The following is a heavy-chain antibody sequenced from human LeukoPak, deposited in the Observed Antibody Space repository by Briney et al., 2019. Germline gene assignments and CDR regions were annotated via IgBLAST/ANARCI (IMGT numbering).Heavy chain of an antibody. CDR3: ARANWFDP. Sequence: KSSETLSLTCTLSGGPISSGSYYWSWIRQPAGKGLEWIGRIYTSGSTNYNPSLKSRVTISVDTSKNQFSLKLSSVTAADTAVYYCARANWFDPWGQGTLVTVSS. CDR1: GGPISSGSYY. J-gene: IGHJ5*02. CDR2: IYTSGST. V-gene: IGHV4-61*02.